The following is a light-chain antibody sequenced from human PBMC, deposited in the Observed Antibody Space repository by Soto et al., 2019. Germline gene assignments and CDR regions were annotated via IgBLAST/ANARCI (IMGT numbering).Light chain of an antibody. CDR3: QQYGSSPWT. CDR2: GAS. J-gene: IGKJ1*01. V-gene: IGKV3-20*01. CDR1: QSVSSSY. Sequence: EIVLTQSPGTLSLSPGERATLSCRPSQSVSSSYLAWYQQKPGQAPRLLIYGASSRATGIPDRFSGSGSGTDFTLTISRXEPEDFAVYDCQQYGSSPWTFGQGTKVDIK.